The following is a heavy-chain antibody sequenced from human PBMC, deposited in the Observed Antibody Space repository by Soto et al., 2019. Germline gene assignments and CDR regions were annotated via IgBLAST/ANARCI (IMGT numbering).Heavy chain of an antibody. J-gene: IGHJ4*02. D-gene: IGHD3-22*01. CDR3: ARDLGEYYYDSSGYYY. CDR1: GFTFSSYE. Sequence: PGGSLRLSCAASGFTFSSYEMNWVRQAPGKGLEWVSYISSSGSTIYYADSVKGRFIISRDNAKNSLYLQMNSLRAEDTAVYYCARDLGEYYYDSSGYYYWGQGTLVTVSS. CDR2: ISSSGSTI. V-gene: IGHV3-48*03.